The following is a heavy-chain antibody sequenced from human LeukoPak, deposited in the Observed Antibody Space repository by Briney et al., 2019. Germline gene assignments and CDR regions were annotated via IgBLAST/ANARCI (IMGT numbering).Heavy chain of an antibody. D-gene: IGHD3-10*01. V-gene: IGHV4-34*01. CDR3: ARGVSARE. J-gene: IGHJ4*02. CDR1: GGSFSGYY. Sequence: SETLSLTCAVYGGSFSGYYWSWIRQPPGKGLEWIGEINHSGSTNYKSSLKSRVTISVDTSKNQFSLKLSSVTAADTAVYYCARGVSAREWGQGTLVTVSS. CDR2: INHSGST.